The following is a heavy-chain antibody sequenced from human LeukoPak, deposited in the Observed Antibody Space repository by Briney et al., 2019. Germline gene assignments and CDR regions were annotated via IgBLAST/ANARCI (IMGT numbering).Heavy chain of an antibody. D-gene: IGHD6-13*01. CDR1: GDSISNSYYY. V-gene: IGHV4-39*07. Sequence: SETLSLTCTVSGDSISNSYYYWGWIRQPPGKGLEWIGSIYYSGNTYYNPSLKSRVTLSVDTSKNQFSLKLSSVTAADTAVYYCARDRDDDPNSSWYRSGLNWFDPWGQGTLVTVSS. J-gene: IGHJ5*02. CDR3: ARDRDDDPNSSWYRSGLNWFDP. CDR2: IYYSGNT.